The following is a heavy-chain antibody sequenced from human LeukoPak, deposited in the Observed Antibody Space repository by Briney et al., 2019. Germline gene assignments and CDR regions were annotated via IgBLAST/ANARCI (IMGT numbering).Heavy chain of an antibody. J-gene: IGHJ4*02. CDR1: GGTFSSYA. Sequence: SVKVSCKASGGTFSSYAISWVRQAPGQGLEWMGGIIPIFGTANYAQKFQGRVTITTDESTNTAYMELSSLRSEDTAVYYRARYWVDHFDYWGQGTLVTVSS. D-gene: IGHD2-15*01. V-gene: IGHV1-69*05. CDR2: IIPIFGTA. CDR3: ARYWVDHFDY.